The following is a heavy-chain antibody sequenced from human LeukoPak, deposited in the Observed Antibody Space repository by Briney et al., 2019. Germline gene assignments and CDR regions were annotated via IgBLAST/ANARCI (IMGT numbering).Heavy chain of an antibody. CDR1: GFTFSRYW. D-gene: IGHD4-23*01. Sequence: PGGSLRLSCAASGFTFSRYWMSWVRPAPGKGLEWVANIKQDGSEKYYVDSVKGRFTISRDNAKNSLYLQMNSLRAEDTAVYYCASIYGGFDYWGQGTLVTVSS. J-gene: IGHJ4*02. CDR3: ASIYGGFDY. V-gene: IGHV3-7*01. CDR2: IKQDGSEK.